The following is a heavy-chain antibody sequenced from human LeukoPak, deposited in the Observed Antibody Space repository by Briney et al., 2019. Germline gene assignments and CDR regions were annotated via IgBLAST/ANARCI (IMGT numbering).Heavy chain of an antibody. CDR2: IDRSGSA. D-gene: IGHD7-27*01. J-gene: IGHJ3*01. CDR1: GGSISSSDYT. Sequence: SETLSLTCAVSGGSISSSDYTWNWIRQPPGKGLEWIGHIDRSGSAYYNPSLKSRVTITVGRSKNRFSLKLSSGTAADTAVYYCTRAATGEAFDLWGQGTLVTVSS. CDR3: TRAATGEAFDL. V-gene: IGHV4-30-2*01.